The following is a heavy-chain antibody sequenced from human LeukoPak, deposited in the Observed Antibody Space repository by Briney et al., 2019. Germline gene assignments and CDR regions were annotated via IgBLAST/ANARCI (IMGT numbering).Heavy chain of an antibody. CDR2: FYSDGSST. CDR3: ARVSYYYGSGSYRPTAVYYFDY. J-gene: IGHJ4*02. V-gene: IGHV3-74*01. Sequence: PGGSLRLSCAASGFTFSSYWMHWVRQAPGKGLVWVSRFYSDGSSTSYADSVKGRFTISRDNAKNTLYLQMNSLRAEDTAVYYCARVSYYYGSGSYRPTAVYYFDYWGQGTLVTVSS. D-gene: IGHD3-10*01. CDR1: GFTFSSYW.